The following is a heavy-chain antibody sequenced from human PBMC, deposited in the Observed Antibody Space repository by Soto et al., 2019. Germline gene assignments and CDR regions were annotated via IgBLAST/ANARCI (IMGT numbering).Heavy chain of an antibody. Sequence: ASVKVSCKASGYTFTSYYMHWVRQAPGQGLEWMGIINPSGGSASYAQKFQGRVTMTRDTSTSTVYMELSSLRSEDTAVYCCARETVEYSSSSGAFDIWGQGTMVTVSS. CDR2: INPSGGSA. CDR1: GYTFTSYY. V-gene: IGHV1-46*01. J-gene: IGHJ3*02. CDR3: ARETVEYSSSSGAFDI. D-gene: IGHD6-6*01.